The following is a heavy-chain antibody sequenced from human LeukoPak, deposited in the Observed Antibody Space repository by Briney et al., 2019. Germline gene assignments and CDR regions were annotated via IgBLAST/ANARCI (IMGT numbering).Heavy chain of an antibody. V-gene: IGHV4-59*01. D-gene: IGHD3-22*01. CDR1: GGSISSYY. CDR2: IYYSGST. J-gene: IGHJ4*02. Sequence: SETLSLTCTVSGGSISSYYWSWIRQPPGKGLEWIGYIYYSGSTNYNPSLKSRVTISVDTSKNQFSLKLSSVTAADTAVYYCASAGHDSSGPLFDYWGQGTLVTVSS. CDR3: ASAGHDSSGPLFDY.